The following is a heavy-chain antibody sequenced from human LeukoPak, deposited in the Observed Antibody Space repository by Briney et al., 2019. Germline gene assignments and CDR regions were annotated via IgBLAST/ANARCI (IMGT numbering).Heavy chain of an antibody. J-gene: IGHJ4*02. V-gene: IGHV1-69*13. D-gene: IGHD3-22*01. Sequence: SVKVSCKASGGTFSSYAISWVRQAPGQGLEWMGGIIPIFGTANYAQKFQGRVTITADESTSTAYMELSSLRSEDTAVYYCARQTYYYDSSGYYYMGDWGQGTLVTVSS. CDR1: GGTFSSYA. CDR3: ARQTYYYDSSGYYYMGD. CDR2: IIPIFGTA.